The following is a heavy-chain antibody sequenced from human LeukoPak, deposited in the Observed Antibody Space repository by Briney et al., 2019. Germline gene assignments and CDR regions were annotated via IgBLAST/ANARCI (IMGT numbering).Heavy chain of an antibody. CDR2: ISGGSTYI. CDR1: GFTFSSYS. CDR3: ARRMSIAVTGTPAFDT. J-gene: IGHJ3*02. D-gene: IGHD6-19*01. V-gene: IGHV3-21*01. Sequence: GGSLRLSCAASGFTFSSYSMNWVRQAPGKGLEWVSSISGGSTYIYQADSVRGRFTISRDNAKNSLYLQMNSLRAEDTAVYYCARRMSIAVTGTPAFDTWGQGTMVTVSS.